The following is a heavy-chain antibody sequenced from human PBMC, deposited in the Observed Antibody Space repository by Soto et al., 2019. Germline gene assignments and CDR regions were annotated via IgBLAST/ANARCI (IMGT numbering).Heavy chain of an antibody. D-gene: IGHD5-12*01. CDR2: INPSGGST. V-gene: IGHV1-46*03. CDR1: GYTFTSYY. J-gene: IGHJ4*02. Sequence: ASVKVSCKASGYTFTSYYMHWVRQAPGQGLEWKGIINPSGGSTSYAQKFQGRVTMTRDTSTSTVYMELSSLRSEDTAVYYCARVLVATTGMYYFDYWGQGTLVTVSS. CDR3: ARVLVATTGMYYFDY.